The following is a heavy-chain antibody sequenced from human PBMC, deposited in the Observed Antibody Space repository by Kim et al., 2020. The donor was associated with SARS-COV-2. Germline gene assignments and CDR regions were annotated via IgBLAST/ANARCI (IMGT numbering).Heavy chain of an antibody. CDR1: GFTFDDYA. J-gene: IGHJ4*02. CDR3: AKYIKAAALGSGWCYVDY. D-gene: IGHD2-2*01. Sequence: GGSLRLSCAASGFTFDDYAMHWVRQAPGKGLEWVSGISWNSGSLGYADAVKGRFTISRDNAKNSLYLQMNSLRAEDMALYYCAKYIKAAALGSGWCYVDYWGQGTLITVSS. V-gene: IGHV3-9*03. CDR2: ISWNSGSL.